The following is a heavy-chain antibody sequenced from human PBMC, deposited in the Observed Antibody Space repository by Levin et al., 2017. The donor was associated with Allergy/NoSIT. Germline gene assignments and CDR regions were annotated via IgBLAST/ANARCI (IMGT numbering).Heavy chain of an antibody. CDR2: IYYSGST. V-gene: IGHV4-59*08. D-gene: IGHD3-22*01. J-gene: IGHJ4*02. CDR3: ARFTRDSYDTSGYYLDY. Sequence: SETLSLTCTVSGGSINYYYWSWIRQPPEKGLEVIGYIYYSGSTNYNPSLRSRVTLSVDTSMNQFSLELSSVTAADTAVYYCARFTRDSYDTSGYYLDYWGQGILVTVSS. CDR1: GGSINYYY.